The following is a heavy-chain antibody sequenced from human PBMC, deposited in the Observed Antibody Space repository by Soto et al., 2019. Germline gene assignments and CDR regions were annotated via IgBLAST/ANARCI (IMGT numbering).Heavy chain of an antibody. CDR1: GFTFSSYW. J-gene: IGHJ5*02. CDR2: IKQDGSEK. V-gene: IGHV3-7*01. D-gene: IGHD2-2*01. Sequence: PGGSLRLSCAASGFTFSSYWMSWVRQAPGKGLEWVANIKQDGSEKYYVDSVKGRFTISRDNAKNSLYLQMNRLRAEDTAVYYCASSAYQLLSSNWFDHWGQGTLVTVSS. CDR3: ASSAYQLLSSNWFDH.